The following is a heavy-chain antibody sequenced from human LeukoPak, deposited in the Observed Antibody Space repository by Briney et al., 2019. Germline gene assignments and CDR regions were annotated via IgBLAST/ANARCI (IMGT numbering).Heavy chain of an antibody. D-gene: IGHD6-13*01. CDR2: TYYRSKWYN. J-gene: IGHJ4*02. CDR1: GDSVSSNSAA. V-gene: IGHV6-1*01. CDR3: AREEGSSWYFEGYYFDY. Sequence: SQTLSLTCAISGDSVSSNSAAWNWIRQSPSRGLEWLGRTYYRSKWYNDYAVSVKSRITINPDTSKNQFSLQLNSVTPEDTAVYYCAREEGSSWYFEGYYFDYWGQGTLVTVSS.